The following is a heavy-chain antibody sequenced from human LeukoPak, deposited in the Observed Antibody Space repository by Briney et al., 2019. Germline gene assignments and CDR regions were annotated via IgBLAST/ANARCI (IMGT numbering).Heavy chain of an antibody. Sequence: GRSLRLSCAASGFTFSSYAMHWDRQAPGKGLEWVAVISYDGSNKYYADSVKGRFTISRDNSKNTLYLQMNSLRAEDTAVYYCAREIMISFGGVIAMDYWGRGTLVTVSS. CDR2: ISYDGSNK. D-gene: IGHD3-16*02. CDR3: AREIMISFGGVIAMDY. V-gene: IGHV3-30-3*01. J-gene: IGHJ4*02. CDR1: GFTFSSYA.